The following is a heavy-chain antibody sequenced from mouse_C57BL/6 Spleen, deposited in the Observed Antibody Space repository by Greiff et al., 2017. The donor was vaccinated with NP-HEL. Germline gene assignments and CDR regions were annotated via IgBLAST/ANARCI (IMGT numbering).Heavy chain of an antibody. D-gene: IGHD2-3*01. CDR1: GYTFTDYN. Sequence: EVQLQQSGPELVKPGASVKIPCKASGYTFTDYNMDWVKQSHGKSLEWIGDINPNNGGTIYNQKFKGKATLTVDKSSSTAYMELRSLTSEDTAVYYCARRLDGYYGGAWFAYWGQGTLVTVSA. CDR3: ARRLDGYYGGAWFAY. CDR2: INPNNGGT. V-gene: IGHV1-18*01. J-gene: IGHJ3*01.